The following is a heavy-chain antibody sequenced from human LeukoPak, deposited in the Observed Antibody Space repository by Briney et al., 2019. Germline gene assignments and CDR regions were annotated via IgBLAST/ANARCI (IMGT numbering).Heavy chain of an antibody. CDR3: AKDLYPYDYVWGSYPAYFDY. CDR2: ISGSGGST. Sequence: GGSLRLSCAASGFTFSSYAMSWVRQAPGKGLEWVSAISGSGGSTYYADSVKGRFTISRDNSKNTLYLQMNSLRAEDTAVYYCAKDLYPYDYVWGSYPAYFDYWGQGTLVTVSS. D-gene: IGHD3-16*02. CDR1: GFTFSSYA. J-gene: IGHJ4*02. V-gene: IGHV3-23*01.